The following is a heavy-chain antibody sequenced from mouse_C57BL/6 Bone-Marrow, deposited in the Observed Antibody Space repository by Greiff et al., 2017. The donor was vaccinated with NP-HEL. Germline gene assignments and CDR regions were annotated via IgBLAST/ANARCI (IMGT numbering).Heavy chain of an antibody. Sequence: VQLQQSGAELARPGASVKMSCKASGYTFTSYTMHWVKQRPGQGLEWIGYINPSSGYTKYNQKFKDKATLTADKSSSTAYMQLSSLTSEDSAVYYCARSLSPYAMDYWGQGTSVTVSS. D-gene: IGHD3-2*02. V-gene: IGHV1-4*01. CDR2: INPSSGYT. J-gene: IGHJ4*01. CDR1: GYTFTSYT. CDR3: ARSLSPYAMDY.